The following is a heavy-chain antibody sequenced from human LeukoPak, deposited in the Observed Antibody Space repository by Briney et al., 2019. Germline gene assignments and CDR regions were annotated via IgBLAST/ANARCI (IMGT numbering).Heavy chain of an antibody. D-gene: IGHD6-19*01. CDR2: ISAYNGNT. J-gene: IGHJ6*04. CDR3: ARVNMGSGWLTYYSYGMDV. V-gene: IGHV1-18*04. Sequence: GASVKVSCKASGYTFTSYGISWVRQAPGQGLEWMGWISAYNGNTNYAQKLQGRVTMTTDTSTSTAYMELRSLRSDDTAVYYCARVNMGSGWLTYYSYGMDVWAKGPRSPSPQ. CDR1: GYTFTSYG.